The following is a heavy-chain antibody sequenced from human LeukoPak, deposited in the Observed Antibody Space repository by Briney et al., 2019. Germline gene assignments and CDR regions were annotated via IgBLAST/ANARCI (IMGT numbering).Heavy chain of an antibody. J-gene: IGHJ6*02. Sequence: PGRSLRLSCAXSGFTFSXXXXXXXXQAAGKGXXXXXXISXDXXNKYYAXXVKGRFXXSXDXXKNTLYLQMNSLRGEDTAVYYCAKGEEETGYGMDVWGQGTTVTVSS. D-gene: IGHD1-1*01. CDR1: GFTFSXXX. V-gene: IGHV3-30*18. CDR2: ISXDXXNK. CDR3: AKGEEETGYGMDV.